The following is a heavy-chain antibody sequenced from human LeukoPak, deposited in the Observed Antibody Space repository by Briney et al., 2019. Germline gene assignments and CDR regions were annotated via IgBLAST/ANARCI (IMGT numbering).Heavy chain of an antibody. J-gene: IGHJ6*03. Sequence: SETLSLTCTVSGASISSTSYYWSWIRQPAGKGLEWIGYSYYSGSTNYNPSLKSRVTISVDTSKNQFSLKLSSVTAADTAVYYCARRVTTDFWSGYYENYYYYMDVWGKGTTVTVSS. CDR3: ARRVTTDFWSGYYENYYYYMDV. V-gene: IGHV4-61*10. CDR2: SYYSGST. D-gene: IGHD3-3*01. CDR1: GASISSTSYY.